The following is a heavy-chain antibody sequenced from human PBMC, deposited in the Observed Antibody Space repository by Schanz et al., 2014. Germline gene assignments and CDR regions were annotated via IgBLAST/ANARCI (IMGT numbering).Heavy chain of an antibody. V-gene: IGHV1-18*01. CDR1: GYTFTTYA. D-gene: IGHD3-9*01. Sequence: QVQLVQSGAEVKKPGASVRVSCKASGYTFTTYAMSWVRQAPGQGLEWVGWISGYTGNTKYGQKVQGRVTMTADTSRNTAYMELRSLRSDDTAVYYCAKAEYDILTDSYSRLDPWGQGTLVTVAS. CDR3: AKAEYDILTDSYSRLDP. J-gene: IGHJ5*02. CDR2: ISGYTGNT.